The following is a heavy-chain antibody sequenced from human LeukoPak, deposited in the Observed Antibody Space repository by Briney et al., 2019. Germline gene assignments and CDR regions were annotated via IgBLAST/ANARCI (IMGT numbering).Heavy chain of an antibody. CDR3: ARARSSGWYGDY. CDR2: ISYDGSNK. CDR1: GFTFSSYG. J-gene: IGHJ4*02. D-gene: IGHD6-19*01. V-gene: IGHV3-30*03. Sequence: GGSLRLSCAASGFTFSSYGMHWVRQAPGKGLEWVAVISYDGSNKYYADSVKGRFTISRDNSKNTLYLQMNSLRAEDTAVYYCARARSSGWYGDYWGQGTLVTVSS.